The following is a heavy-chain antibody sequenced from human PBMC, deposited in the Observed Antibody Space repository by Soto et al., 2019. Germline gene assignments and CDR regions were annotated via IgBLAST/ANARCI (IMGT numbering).Heavy chain of an antibody. CDR3: ASVVLDQGYCRGGSCFV. Sequence: GESLKISCKGSGYSFTSYWISWVRQMPGKGLEWMGRIDPSDSYTNYSPSFQGHVTISADKSISTAYLQWSSLKASDTAMYYCASVVLDQGYCRGGSCFVRGPGILVSLFS. CDR1: GYSFTSYW. V-gene: IGHV5-10-1*01. CDR2: IDPSDSYT. D-gene: IGHD2-15*01. J-gene: IGHJ1*01.